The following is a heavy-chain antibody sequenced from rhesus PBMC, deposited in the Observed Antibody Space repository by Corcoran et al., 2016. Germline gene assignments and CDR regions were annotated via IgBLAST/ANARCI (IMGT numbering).Heavy chain of an antibody. CDR1: GYSFTSYW. D-gene: IGHD2-15*01. V-gene: IGHV5-2*01. J-gene: IGHJ4*01. Sequence: EVQLVQSGAEVKRPGESLKISCKTSGYSFTSYWISWVRQMPGKRLEWMGAIYPNDSDPRNSPSVQGQVTIPADKAISTAYLQWSSRKASDTATYYCAVGYSSTYCSSVMFDYWGQGVLVTVSS. CDR3: AVGYSSTYCSSVMFDY. CDR2: IYPNDSDP.